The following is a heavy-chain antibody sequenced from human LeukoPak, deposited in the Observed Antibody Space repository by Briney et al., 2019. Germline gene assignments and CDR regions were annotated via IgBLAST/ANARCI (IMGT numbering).Heavy chain of an antibody. CDR3: ARQARGRDRDRNWFDP. V-gene: IGHV5-51*01. CDR2: IYPGDSDT. CDR1: GYSFTSYW. J-gene: IGHJ5*02. Sequence: GESLKISCKGSGYSFTSYWIGWVRQMPGKGLEWVGIIYPGDSDTRYSPSFQGQVTISADRSISPAYLQWSSLKASDTAMYCCARQARGRDRDRNWFDPWGQGTLVTVSS. D-gene: IGHD2-21*02.